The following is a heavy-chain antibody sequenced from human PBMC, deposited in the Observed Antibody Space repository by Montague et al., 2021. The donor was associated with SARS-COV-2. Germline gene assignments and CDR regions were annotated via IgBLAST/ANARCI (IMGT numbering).Heavy chain of an antibody. CDR3: ARDARRGISATSSGYFDP. J-gene: IGHJ4*02. D-gene: IGHD5-12*01. CDR1: GGSISSSGYY. V-gene: IGHV4-39*02. Sequence: SETLSLTCTVSGGSISSSGYYWGWIRQPPGKGLEWIGCIYYSGSTYYNPSLKSRVTISVDTSKNQFSLKLSSVTAADTAVYYCARDARRGISATSSGYFDPWGQGTLVTVSS. CDR2: IYYSGST.